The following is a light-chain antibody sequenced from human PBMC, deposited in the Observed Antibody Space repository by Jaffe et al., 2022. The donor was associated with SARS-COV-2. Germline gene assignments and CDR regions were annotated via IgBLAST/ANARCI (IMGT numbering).Light chain of an antibody. CDR3: QSFDTSLSVA. Sequence: QSVLTQPPSVSGAPGQRVTISCTGSSSNIGAGYDVHWYQQLPGTAPRLLIFGNRYRPSGVPDRFSASKSGTSASLAITGLQAEDEADYYCQSFDTSLSVAFGGGTKVTVL. J-gene: IGLJ2*01. CDR2: GNR. CDR1: SSNIGAGYD. V-gene: IGLV1-40*01.